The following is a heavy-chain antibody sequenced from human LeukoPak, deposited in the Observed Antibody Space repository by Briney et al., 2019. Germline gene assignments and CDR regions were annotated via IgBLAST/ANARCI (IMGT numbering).Heavy chain of an antibody. CDR1: GGSISNYY. D-gene: IGHD3-22*01. CDR2: MYYSGST. V-gene: IGHV4-59*01. J-gene: IGHJ2*01. CDR3: ARAGYDTSGFWYFDF. Sequence: TSSETLSLTCSVSGGSISNYYWSWIRQPPGKGLEWIGSMYYSGSTNYNPSLKSRATISEDTSKKQFSLKLSSATAADTAVYYCARAGYDTSGFWYFDFWGRGTLVTVSS.